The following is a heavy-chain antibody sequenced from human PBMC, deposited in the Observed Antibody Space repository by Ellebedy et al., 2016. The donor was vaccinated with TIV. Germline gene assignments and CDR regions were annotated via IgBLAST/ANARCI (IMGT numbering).Heavy chain of an antibody. CDR2: ISAYNGNT. CDR3: AKDRLVGSIGGYDVGYYFDY. CDR1: GYTFTSYA. J-gene: IGHJ4*02. Sequence: ASVKVSCKASGYTFTSYAMHWVRQAPGQRLEWMGWISAYNGNTNYAQKLQGRVTMTTDTSTSTAYMELRSLRSDDTAVYYCAKDRLVGSIGGYDVGYYFDYWGQGTLVTVSS. V-gene: IGHV1-18*01. D-gene: IGHD5-12*01.